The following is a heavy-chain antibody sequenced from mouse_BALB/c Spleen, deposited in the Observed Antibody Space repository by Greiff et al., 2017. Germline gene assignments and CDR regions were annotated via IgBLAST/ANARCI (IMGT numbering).Heavy chain of an antibody. CDR1: GYAFSSSW. V-gene: IGHV1-82*01. Sequence: VKLVESGPELVKPGASVKISCKASGYAFSSSWMNWVKQRPGQGLEWIGRIYPGDGDTNYNGKFKGKATLTADKSSSTAYMQLGSLTSVDSAVYFCARSGGNQYYFDYWGQGTTLTVSS. J-gene: IGHJ2*01. CDR3: ARSGGNQYYFDY. CDR2: IYPGDGDT. D-gene: IGHD1-1*02.